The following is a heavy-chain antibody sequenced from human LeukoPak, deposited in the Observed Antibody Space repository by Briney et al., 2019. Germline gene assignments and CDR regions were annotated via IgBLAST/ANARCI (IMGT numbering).Heavy chain of an antibody. CDR2: MFYGGRT. CDR1: GDSISSSSHY. J-gene: IGHJ4*02. D-gene: IGHD3/OR15-3a*01. V-gene: IGHV4-39*07. CDR3: ARQTGSGLFILP. Sequence: SETLSLTCTVSGDSISSSSHYWGWIRQPPGKGLEWIGTMFYGGRTYYNPSLKSRVTISVDTSKNQFSLKLSSVTAADTAVYYCARQTGSGLFILPGGQGTLVTVSS.